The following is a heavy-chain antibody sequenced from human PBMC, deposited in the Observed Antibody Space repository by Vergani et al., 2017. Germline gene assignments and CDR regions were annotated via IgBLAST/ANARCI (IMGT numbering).Heavy chain of an antibody. CDR1: GGSISSSSYY. CDR3: ARGRPVSYDDFWSGYSPSRAFDI. D-gene: IGHD3-3*01. V-gene: IGHV4-39*07. Sequence: QVQLQESGPGLVKPSQTLSLTCTVSGGSISSSSYYWGWIRQPPGKGLEWIGSIYYSGGTYYNPSLKSRVTISVDTSKNQFSLKLSTVTAADTAVYYCARGRPVSYDDFWSGYSPSRAFDIWGQGTMVTVSS. CDR2: IYYSGGT. J-gene: IGHJ3*02.